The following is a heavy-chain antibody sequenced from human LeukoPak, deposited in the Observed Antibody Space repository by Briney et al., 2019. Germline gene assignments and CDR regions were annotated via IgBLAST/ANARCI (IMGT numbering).Heavy chain of an antibody. Sequence: ASVKVSCKASGYTFTGYYMHWVRQAPGQGLEWMGWINPNSGGTNYAQKFQGRVTMTRDTSISTAYMELSRLRSDDTAVYYCARDLRMWGLPHFDYWGQGTLVTVSS. CDR1: GYTFTGYY. J-gene: IGHJ4*02. D-gene: IGHD1-26*01. V-gene: IGHV1-2*02. CDR3: ARDLRMWGLPHFDY. CDR2: INPNSGGT.